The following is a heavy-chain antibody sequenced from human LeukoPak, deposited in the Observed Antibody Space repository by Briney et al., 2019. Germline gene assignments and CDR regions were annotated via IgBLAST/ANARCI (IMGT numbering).Heavy chain of an antibody. D-gene: IGHD3-16*02. CDR2: INSNGVT. J-gene: IGHJ5*02. CDR1: GGSIGFYF. CDR3: VRDELRTTYRFSWDP. Sequence: SETLSLTCTVSGGSIGFYFWSWIRQSAGKGLEWIGRINSNGVTNYNPSLKSRVTMSVDTFKSQFSLNLRSVIAADSSVYYCVRDELRTTYRFSWDPWGQGILVTV. V-gene: IGHV4-4*07.